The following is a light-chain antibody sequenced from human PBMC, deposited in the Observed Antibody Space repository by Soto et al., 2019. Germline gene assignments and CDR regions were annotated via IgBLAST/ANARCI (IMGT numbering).Light chain of an antibody. V-gene: IGKV1-5*01. CDR1: QPIVTS. J-gene: IGKJ1*01. CDR2: DAS. Sequence: DIPMAQSPSALFASIGDRVSVTCRASQPIVTSLAWYQQKPGKAPKLLIYDASVLQTGVPSRFSGFSSGTDFTLTISGLQPDDFATYFCQQYQIDWTFGQGTKVEIK. CDR3: QQYQIDWT.